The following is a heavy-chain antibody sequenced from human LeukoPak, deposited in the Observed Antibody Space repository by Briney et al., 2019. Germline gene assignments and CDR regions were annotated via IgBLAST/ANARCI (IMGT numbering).Heavy chain of an antibody. Sequence: GGSVRLSCAASGFTFSSYGIHWVRQAPGKGLEWVAFIRYDGSNKYYTDSVKGRFTISRDNSKNTLYLQMNSLRAEDTAVYYCAKGRGWEASYYYYYMDVWGKGTTVTISS. CDR1: GFTFSSYG. D-gene: IGHD1-26*01. J-gene: IGHJ6*03. CDR3: AKGRGWEASYYYYYMDV. V-gene: IGHV3-30*02. CDR2: IRYDGSNK.